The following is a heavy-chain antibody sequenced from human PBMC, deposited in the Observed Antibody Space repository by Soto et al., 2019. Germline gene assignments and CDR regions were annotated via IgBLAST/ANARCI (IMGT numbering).Heavy chain of an antibody. CDR2: IIPILGIA. CDR1: GGTFSSYT. CDR3: ARDVAPEGYDILTGYYSYYFDY. Sequence: SVKVSCKASGGTFSSYTISWVRQAPGQGLEWMGRIIPILGIANYAQKFQGRVTITADKSTSTAYMELSSLRSEDTAVYYCARDVAPEGYDILTGYYSYYFDYWGQGTLVTVSS. J-gene: IGHJ4*02. D-gene: IGHD3-9*01. V-gene: IGHV1-69*04.